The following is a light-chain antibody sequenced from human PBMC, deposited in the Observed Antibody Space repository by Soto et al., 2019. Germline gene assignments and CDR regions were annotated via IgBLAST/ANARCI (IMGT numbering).Light chain of an antibody. Sequence: QSVLTQPRSVSGSPGQSVTISCTGTSFDVGGYNYVSWYQQHPGKAPQVLMYEVSKRPSGVPDRFSGSKSGNTASLTVSGLQAEDEADYYCSAYAGSPYLYVFGSGTKVTVL. CDR1: SFDVGGYNY. V-gene: IGLV2-8*01. CDR3: SAYAGSPYLYV. CDR2: EVS. J-gene: IGLJ1*01.